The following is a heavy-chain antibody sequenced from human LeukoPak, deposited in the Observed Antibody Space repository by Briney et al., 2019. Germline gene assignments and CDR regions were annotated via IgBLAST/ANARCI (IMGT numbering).Heavy chain of an antibody. D-gene: IGHD2-15*01. J-gene: IGHJ3*02. CDR1: GYCFTSYW. V-gene: IGHV5-51*01. CDR3: ASRYCSGGSCYNFDAFDI. Sequence: GESLKISCKGSGYCFTSYWIGWVRQMPGKGLEWMGIIYPGDSDTRYSPSFQGQVTISAEKSISTAYLQWSSLKASDTAMYYCASRYCSGGSCYNFDAFDIWGQGTVVTVSS. CDR2: IYPGDSDT.